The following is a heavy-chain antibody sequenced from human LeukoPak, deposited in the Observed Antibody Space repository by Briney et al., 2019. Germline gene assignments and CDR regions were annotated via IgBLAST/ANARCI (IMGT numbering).Heavy chain of an antibody. Sequence: GGSLRLSCAASGFTFSSYEMNWVRQAPGKGLEWVSYISGSDNTIYYADSVKGRFTISRDNTKNSLYLQMNSLRAEDTAVYYCASAYGGLLDYWGQGTLVTVSS. CDR2: ISGSDNTI. CDR1: GFTFSSYE. V-gene: IGHV3-48*03. D-gene: IGHD3-16*01. CDR3: ASAYGGLLDY. J-gene: IGHJ4*02.